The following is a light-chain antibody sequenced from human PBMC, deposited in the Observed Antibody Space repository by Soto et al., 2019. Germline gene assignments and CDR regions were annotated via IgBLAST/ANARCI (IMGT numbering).Light chain of an antibody. CDR2: DVS. CDR3: CSYPGSHTWV. Sequence: QSALTQPSSMSGSPGQSITISCTGTSSDIGAYEHVSWYQQRPGRAPKVLIYDVSKRPSGVPDRFSGSKSGNTASLTISGLQDEDEADYYCCSYPGSHTWVFGGGTKLTVL. CDR1: SSDIGAYEH. V-gene: IGLV2-11*01. J-gene: IGLJ3*02.